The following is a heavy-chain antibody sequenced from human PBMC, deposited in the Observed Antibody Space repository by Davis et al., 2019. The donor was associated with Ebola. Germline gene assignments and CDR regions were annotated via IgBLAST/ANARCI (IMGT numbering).Heavy chain of an antibody. Sequence: GESLKISCATSGFSFSGYWMHWVRQGPGKRLVWVSRIDSDGSSTTYADSVKGRFTISRDNAKNTVYLQMNSLRAEDTAVYYCARFGLNGMDVWGRGTLVTVSS. J-gene: IGHJ2*01. CDR2: IDSDGSST. V-gene: IGHV3-74*01. CDR1: GFSFSGYW. CDR3: ARFGLNGMDV. D-gene: IGHD1-14*01.